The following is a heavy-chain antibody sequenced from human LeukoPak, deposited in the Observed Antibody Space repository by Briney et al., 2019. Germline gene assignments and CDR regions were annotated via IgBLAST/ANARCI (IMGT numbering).Heavy chain of an antibody. V-gene: IGHV3-21*01. CDR2: ISSSSSYI. D-gene: IGHD3-22*01. CDR3: ASPSDCDSGGYYYFFYHMDV. Sequence: GGSLRLSCAASGFTFSTYSMNWVRQAPGKGLEWVSSISSSSSYIYYADSVKGRFTISRDNAKNSLYLQMNSLRAEDTAVYYCASPSDCDSGGYYYFFYHMDVWGKGTTVTVSS. J-gene: IGHJ6*03. CDR1: GFTFSTYS.